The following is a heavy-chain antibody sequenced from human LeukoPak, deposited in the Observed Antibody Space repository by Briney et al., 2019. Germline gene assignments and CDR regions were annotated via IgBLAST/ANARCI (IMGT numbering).Heavy chain of an antibody. CDR3: TRHVTTGTVAAYNWFDP. V-gene: IGHV3-73*01. Sequence: PGGSLRLSCAASGFTFSGSAMHWVRQASGKGLEWVGRIRSKANSYATAYAASVKGRFTISRDDSKNTAYLQMNSLKTEDTAVYYCTRHVTTGTVAAYNWFDPWGQGTLVTVSS. J-gene: IGHJ5*02. D-gene: IGHD1-1*01. CDR1: GFTFSGSA. CDR2: IRSKANSYAT.